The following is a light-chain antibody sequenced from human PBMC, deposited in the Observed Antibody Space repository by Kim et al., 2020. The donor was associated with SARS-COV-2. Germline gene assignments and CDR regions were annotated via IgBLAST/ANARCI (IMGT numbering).Light chain of an antibody. CDR2: RAS. CDR3: QQYGSSPGT. V-gene: IGKV1-5*03. Sequence: AYVGDRVTITCRASQSIGTALARFQQKSGKAPKVRIYRASSVESGVPSRFSGSGSGTEFTLTISRLEPEDFAVYYCQQYGSSPGTFGQGTKVDIK. CDR1: QSIGTA. J-gene: IGKJ1*01.